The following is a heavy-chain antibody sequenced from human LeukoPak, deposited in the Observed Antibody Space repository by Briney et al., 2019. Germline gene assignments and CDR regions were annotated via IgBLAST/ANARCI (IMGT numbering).Heavy chain of an antibody. D-gene: IGHD1-14*01. CDR3: ARETSVTGTTAGGAFDI. Sequence: TLSLTCTVSGGSISSGDYYWSWIRQPPGKGLEWIGYIYYSGSTYYNPSLKSRVTISVDTSKNQFSLKLSSVTAADTAVYYCARETSVTGTTAGGAFDIWGQGTMVTVSS. CDR2: IYYSGST. CDR1: GGSISSGDYY. V-gene: IGHV4-30-4*01. J-gene: IGHJ3*02.